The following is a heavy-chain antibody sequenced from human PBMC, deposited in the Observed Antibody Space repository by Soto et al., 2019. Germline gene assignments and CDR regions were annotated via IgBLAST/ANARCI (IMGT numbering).Heavy chain of an antibody. CDR1: GYIFSNYA. D-gene: IGHD4-17*01. CDR3: AKDPNGDYLGAFDS. CDR2: IGGSGAGT. V-gene: IGHV3-23*01. J-gene: IGHJ4*02. Sequence: EVQLLESGGGLVQPGGSLRLSCAASGYIFSNYAMAWFRQAPGQGLEWVSAIGGSGAGTHYTDSVKGRFTISRDNSKNTLYLQMNSLTAEDTAVYYCAKDPNGDYLGAFDSWGQGTLVTVSS.